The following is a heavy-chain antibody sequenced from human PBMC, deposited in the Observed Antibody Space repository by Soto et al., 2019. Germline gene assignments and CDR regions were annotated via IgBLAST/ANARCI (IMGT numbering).Heavy chain of an antibody. V-gene: IGHV5-10-1*01. CDR1: GYSFTSYW. J-gene: IGHJ6*02. CDR2: IDPSDSYT. CDR3: ARQRNYYYCGMDV. Sequence: VEALKISCKGSGYSFTSYWISLVRQMPGKGLEWMGRIDPSDSYTNYSPSFQGHVTISADKSISTAYLQWSSLKASDTAMYYCARQRNYYYCGMDVWGQGTTVTVSS.